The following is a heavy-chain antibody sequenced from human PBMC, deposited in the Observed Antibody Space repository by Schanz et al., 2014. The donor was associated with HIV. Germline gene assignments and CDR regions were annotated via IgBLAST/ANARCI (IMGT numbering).Heavy chain of an antibody. J-gene: IGHJ4*02. CDR2: IDDSGNA. Sequence: QAQLQQWGAGLLKPSETLTLTCAVYGTSFSGDYWSWIRQPPGEGLEWIGEIDDSGNANYNPSLKSRVIVSIDTSKKQFSLKLNSVTAADTAVYYCARTPYYFDYWGQGTLVTVSS. CDR1: GTSFSGDY. V-gene: IGHV4-34*02. CDR3: ARTPYYFDY.